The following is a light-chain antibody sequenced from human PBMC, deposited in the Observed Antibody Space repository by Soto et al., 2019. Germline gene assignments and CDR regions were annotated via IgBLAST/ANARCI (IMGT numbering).Light chain of an antibody. Sequence: DIQMTQSPSTLSASVGDRVTITCRASQSINIWLAWYQQKAGKAPKLLIYDASTLEHRVPLRFSGSGSGTEFTLTISGLQPDDFATYYCQQYNTYSYTFGQGTKLEIK. CDR3: QQYNTYSYT. V-gene: IGKV1-5*01. CDR1: QSINIW. J-gene: IGKJ2*01. CDR2: DAS.